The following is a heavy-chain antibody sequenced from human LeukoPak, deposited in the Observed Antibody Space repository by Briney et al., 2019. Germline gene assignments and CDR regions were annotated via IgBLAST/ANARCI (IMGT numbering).Heavy chain of an antibody. CDR3: ARDIRQQLVPDNWFDP. Sequence: SETLSLTCPVSGGSISSYYWSWLRQPAGKGLEWIGRIYTSGSTNYNPSLKSRFTMSLDTSKNHFSLKLSSVTAADTAVYYCARDIRQQLVPDNWFDPWGQGTLVTVSS. V-gene: IGHV4-4*07. CDR1: GGSISSYY. J-gene: IGHJ5*02. CDR2: IYTSGST. D-gene: IGHD6-13*01.